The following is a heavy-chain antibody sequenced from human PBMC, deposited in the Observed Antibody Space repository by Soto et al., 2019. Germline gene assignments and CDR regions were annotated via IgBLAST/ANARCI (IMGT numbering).Heavy chain of an antibody. CDR3: AKYARVRLTTGFDS. CDR2: LSGSGGST. Sequence: GGSLRLSCAASGFSFSNYGMSWVRQAPGKGLEWVSSLSGSGGSTYYADSVKGRFTISRDNSKDTLYLQMNNLRAEDTAIFYCAKYARVRLTTGFDSWGQGTLVTVSS. J-gene: IGHJ4*02. CDR1: GFSFSNYG. V-gene: IGHV3-23*01. D-gene: IGHD4-17*01.